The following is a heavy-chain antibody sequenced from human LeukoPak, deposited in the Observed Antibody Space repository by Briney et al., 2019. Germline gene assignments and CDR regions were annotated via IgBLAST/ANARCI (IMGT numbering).Heavy chain of an antibody. CDR1: GFTFSNYA. Sequence: GGSLRLSCAASGFTFSNYAMHWVRQAPGKGLEYVSAISSNGGSTYYANSVKGRFTISRDNSKNTLYLQMGSLKASDTAMYYCARPNITSYYDSRGYDAFDVWGQGTMVTVSS. J-gene: IGHJ3*01. V-gene: IGHV3-64*01. CDR3: ARPNITSYYDSRGYDAFDV. D-gene: IGHD3-22*01. CDR2: ISSNGGST.